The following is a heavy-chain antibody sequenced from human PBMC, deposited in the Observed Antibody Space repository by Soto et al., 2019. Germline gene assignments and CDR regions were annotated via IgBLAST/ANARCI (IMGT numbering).Heavy chain of an antibody. CDR2: INAVNGNT. CDR3: ARAGDNYDFWSGYSLKNCYDP. V-gene: IGHV1-3*01. D-gene: IGHD3-3*01. J-gene: IGHJ5*02. Sequence: QVQLVQSGAEVKKPGASVKVSCKASGYTFTSYAMHWVRQAPGQRRERMGWINAVNGNTKYSQKFQGRVTITRDTCASTAYVELSSLRSEETAVYYCARAGDNYDFWSGYSLKNCYDPCGQGTLVTVS. CDR1: GYTFTSYA.